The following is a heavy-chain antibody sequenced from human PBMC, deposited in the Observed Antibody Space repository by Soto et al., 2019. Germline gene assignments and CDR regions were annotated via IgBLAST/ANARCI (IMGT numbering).Heavy chain of an antibody. J-gene: IGHJ6*02. CDR1: GVTFSSYA. Sequence: GGSLRLSCAPSGVTFSSYAMSWVRQAPGKGLEWVSAISGSGGSTYYADSVKGRFTISRDNSKNTLYLQMNSLRAEDTAVYYCAKDPFNYDSPGWGRQTRVTVSS. V-gene: IGHV3-23*01. CDR2: ISGSGGST. CDR3: AKDPFNYDSPG. D-gene: IGHD3-3*01.